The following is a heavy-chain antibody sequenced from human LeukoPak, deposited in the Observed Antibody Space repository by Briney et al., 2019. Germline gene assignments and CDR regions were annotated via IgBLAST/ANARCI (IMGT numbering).Heavy chain of an antibody. V-gene: IGHV4-30-2*01. CDR3: ARGIVGSATFDY. D-gene: IGHD3-10*01. J-gene: IGHJ4*02. CDR1: GGSISSGGYS. CDR2: IYHSGST. Sequence: SETLSLTCAVSGGSISSGGYSWRWIRQPPGKGLEWIGYIYHSGSTYYNPSLKSRVTISVDRSKNQFSLKLSSVTAADTAVYYCARGIVGSATFDYWGQGTLVTVSS.